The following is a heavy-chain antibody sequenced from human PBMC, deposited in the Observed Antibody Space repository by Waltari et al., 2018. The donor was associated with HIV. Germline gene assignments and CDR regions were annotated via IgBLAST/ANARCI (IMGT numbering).Heavy chain of an antibody. V-gene: IGHV1-18*01. D-gene: IGHD2-2*02. CDR3: ARDRYCTSNICYMGLSYFDN. Sequence: QVQLVQSAAEVKKPGASVKVSCKASGYNFINYGISWVRQAPGQGLEWMGWISPYNANTKYAQKIQGRVTMTTDTSTSTVYMELRSLRSDDTAVYYCARDRYCTSNICYMGLSYFDNWGQGTLVTVSS. CDR1: GYNFINYG. J-gene: IGHJ4*02. CDR2: ISPYNANT.